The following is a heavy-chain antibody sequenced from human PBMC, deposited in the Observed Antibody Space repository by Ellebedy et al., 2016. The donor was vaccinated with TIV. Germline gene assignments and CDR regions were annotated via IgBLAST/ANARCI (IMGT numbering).Heavy chain of an antibody. Sequence: GESLKISCAASGFRFRSSWMHWLRQAPEKGLVWVARINSDGSSTSYADSMKGRFTISRDNAENTLYLQVNSLTVDDTAVYYCATGGNYYNGDWGRGTLVTVSS. D-gene: IGHD1-26*01. CDR3: ATGGNYYNGD. CDR1: GFRFRSSW. V-gene: IGHV3-74*01. CDR2: INSDGSST. J-gene: IGHJ4*02.